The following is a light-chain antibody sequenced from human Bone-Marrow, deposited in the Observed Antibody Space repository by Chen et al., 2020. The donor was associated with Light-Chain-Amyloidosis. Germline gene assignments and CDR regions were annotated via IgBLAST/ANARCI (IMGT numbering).Light chain of an antibody. CDR1: SMDVGGYNY. V-gene: IGLV2-8*01. CDR2: EVT. J-gene: IGLJ2*01. Sequence: QSALSQPPSASGSPGQSVTISCTGDSMDVGGYNYVSWYQQFPGKAPNLIIYEVTKRPSGVPDRFSGYKSGNTASLIVSGLQAEDEADYFCTSYSGTYNLVLFGGGTKLTVL. CDR3: TSYSGTYNLVL.